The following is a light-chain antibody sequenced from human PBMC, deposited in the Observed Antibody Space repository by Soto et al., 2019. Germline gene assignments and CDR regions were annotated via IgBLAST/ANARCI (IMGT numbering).Light chain of an antibody. Sequence: ENVLTQSPGTLSLSPGERATLSCRASQSVSSYLAWYQQKPGQAPRLLIYGASSRATGIPDRFSGSGSGTDFTLTISRLEPEDFAVYYCQQYGSSRWTFGQGTKVDIK. J-gene: IGKJ1*01. CDR3: QQYGSSRWT. CDR1: QSVSSY. CDR2: GAS. V-gene: IGKV3-20*01.